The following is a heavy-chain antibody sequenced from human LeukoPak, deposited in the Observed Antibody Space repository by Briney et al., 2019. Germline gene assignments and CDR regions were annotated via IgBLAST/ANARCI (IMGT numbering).Heavy chain of an antibody. J-gene: IGHJ6*02. CDR1: GGTFSSYA. Sequence: ASVKVSCKASGGTFSSYAISWVRQAPGQGLEWMGGIIPIFGTANYAQKFQGRVTITADESTSTAYMELSSLRSEDTAVYCCAREAADPYYYYGMDVWGQGTTDTVSS. D-gene: IGHD6-13*01. CDR3: AREAADPYYYYGMDV. CDR2: IIPIFGTA. V-gene: IGHV1-69*13.